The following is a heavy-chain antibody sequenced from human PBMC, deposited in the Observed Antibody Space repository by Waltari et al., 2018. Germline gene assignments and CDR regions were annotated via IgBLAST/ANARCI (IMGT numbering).Heavy chain of an antibody. D-gene: IGHD4-17*01. CDR3: ASGSHDYGDYLYYYYGMDV. CDR1: GGTFSSYA. CDR2: IIPILGTA. V-gene: IGHV1-69*08. J-gene: IGHJ6*02. Sequence: QVQLVQSGAEVKKPGSSVKVSCKASGGTFSSYAISWVRQAPGQGLEWMGRIIPILGTANYAQKFQGRVTITADKSTSTAYMELSSLRSEDTAVYYCASGSHDYGDYLYYYYGMDVWGQGTTVTVSS.